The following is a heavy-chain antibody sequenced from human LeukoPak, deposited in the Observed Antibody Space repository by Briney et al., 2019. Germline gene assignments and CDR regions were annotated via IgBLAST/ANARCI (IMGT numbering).Heavy chain of an antibody. CDR1: GYTFTGYY. CDR2: INPNRRGT. V-gene: IGHV1-2*06. CDR3: ARGAAGLVDYYDSSGYLGY. D-gene: IGHD3-22*01. J-gene: IGHJ4*02. Sequence: ASVKVSCKACGYTFTGYYMHWVRQAPGQGLEWMGRINPNRRGTNYARKFQGRVSITRDTSISTPCLELSRQRSNGTAGYYFARGAAGLVDYYDSSGYLGYWGQGTLVTVSS.